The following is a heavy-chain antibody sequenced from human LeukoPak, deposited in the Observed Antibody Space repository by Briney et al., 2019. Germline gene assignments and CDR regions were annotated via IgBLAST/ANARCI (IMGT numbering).Heavy chain of an antibody. CDR3: AREKSSTFDY. V-gene: IGHV3-23*01. J-gene: IGHJ4*02. CDR1: GFTFHYSA. CDR2: ISGNGGSI. Sequence: GGSLRLSCAASGFTFHYSAMTWVRQAPGQGLEWISIISGNGGSIYYAESVQGRFTISRDNSKNTLYLQMNSLRAEDTAVYYCAREKSSTFDYWGQGTLVTVSS.